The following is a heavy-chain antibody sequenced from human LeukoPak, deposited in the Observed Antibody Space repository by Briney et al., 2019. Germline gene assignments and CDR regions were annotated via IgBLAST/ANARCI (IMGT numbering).Heavy chain of an antibody. Sequence: SETLSLTCTVSGGSLHRSFWTWVRRPPGKGLEWIGRIYSSGTTDYSPSLKSRLTISIDTSKNQFSLRLASVTAADTAVYYCGRRPAVDGPIDNWGQGTLVTVSS. CDR2: IYSSGTT. J-gene: IGHJ4*02. CDR1: GGSLHRSF. CDR3: GRRPAVDGPIDN. V-gene: IGHV4-59*01. D-gene: IGHD3/OR15-3a*01.